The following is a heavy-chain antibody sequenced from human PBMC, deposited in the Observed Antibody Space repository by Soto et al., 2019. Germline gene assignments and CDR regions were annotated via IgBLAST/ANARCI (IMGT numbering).Heavy chain of an antibody. CDR3: VRALSGSYYIFDY. V-gene: IGHV6-1*01. CDR1: GDSVSSNSAG. D-gene: IGHD3-10*01. CDR2: TYYRSKWYF. Sequence: PSQTLSLTCAISGDSVSSNSAGWNWIRQTPSRGLEWLGRTYYRSKWYFNYAVSVKSRVTIDPDTAKNQLSLQLKSVTPEDTAVYYCVRALSGSYYIFDYWGQGTSVTVSS. J-gene: IGHJ4*02.